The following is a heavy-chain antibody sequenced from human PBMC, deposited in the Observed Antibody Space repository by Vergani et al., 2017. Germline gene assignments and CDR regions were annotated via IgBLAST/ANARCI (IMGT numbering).Heavy chain of an antibody. J-gene: IGHJ6*02. CDR1: GFTFRIYG. CDR3: AKAEXALITDYYYGMDV. D-gene: IGHD3-16*01. V-gene: IGHV3-30*02. CDR2: IHYDSSDT. Sequence: QVQLVESGGGVVQPGGSLRLSCIASGFTFRIYGMHWVRQAPGKGLEWVAFIHYDSSDTHYLDSVKGRFTISRDNSKSTLYLQMSSLRAEDTGVYYCAKAEXALITDYYYGMDVWGQGTTVIVS.